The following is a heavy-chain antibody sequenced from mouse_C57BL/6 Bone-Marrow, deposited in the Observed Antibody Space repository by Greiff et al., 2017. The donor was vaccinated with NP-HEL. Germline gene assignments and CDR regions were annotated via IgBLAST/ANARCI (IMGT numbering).Heavy chain of an antibody. V-gene: IGHV1-76*01. CDR2: IYPGSGNT. CDR1: GYTFTDYY. D-gene: IGHD2-3*01. J-gene: IGHJ2*01. CDR3: ARSIYDGYYHYFDY. Sequence: VQVVESGAELVRPGASVKLSCKASGYTFTDYYINWVKQRPGQGLEWIARIYPGSGNTYYNEKFKGKATLTAEKSSSTAYMQLSSLTSEDSAVYFCARSIYDGYYHYFDYWGQGTTLTVSS.